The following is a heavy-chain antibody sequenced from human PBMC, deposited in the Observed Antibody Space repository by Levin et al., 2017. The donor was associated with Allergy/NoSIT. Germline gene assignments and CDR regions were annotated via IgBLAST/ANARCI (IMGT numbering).Heavy chain of an antibody. D-gene: IGHD5-18*01. Sequence: GGSLRLSCRASGFTLSDFWMTWVRQAPGKGPEWVANIKKDGSERYYVGSVKGRFTISRDNAENSLYLEMNSLRADDTAVYYCARDRGGYSYSFRTQFDNWGQGTLVTVSS. V-gene: IGHV3-7*04. CDR3: ARDRGGYSYSFRTQFDN. J-gene: IGHJ4*02. CDR1: GFTLSDFW. CDR2: IKKDGSER.